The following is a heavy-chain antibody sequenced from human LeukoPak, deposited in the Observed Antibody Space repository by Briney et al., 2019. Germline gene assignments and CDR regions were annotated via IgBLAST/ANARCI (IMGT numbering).Heavy chain of an antibody. J-gene: IGHJ2*01. D-gene: IGHD6-19*01. V-gene: IGHV1-69*05. CDR3: ASPTTYTGEIAVAAPWYFDL. CDR1: GGTFSSYA. Sequence: SVKVSCKASGGTFSSYAISWVRQAPGQGLEWMGGIIPIFGTANHAQKFQGRVTITTDESTSTAYMELSSLRSEDTAVYYCASPTTYTGEIAVAAPWYFDLWGRGTLVTVSS. CDR2: IIPIFGTA.